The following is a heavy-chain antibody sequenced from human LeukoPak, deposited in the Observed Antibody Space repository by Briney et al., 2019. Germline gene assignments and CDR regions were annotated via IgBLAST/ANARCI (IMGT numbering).Heavy chain of an antibody. CDR2: ISQDGSET. Sequence: GSLRLSCAPSGFTFNSFFLNWVRLTPGRELEWVACISQDGSETFYMDSVRGRFTISRDNTKNSLDLQMNSLRAEDTAVYFCVRDLGHSRHYFEYWGQGALVTVSS. D-gene: IGHD7-27*01. CDR1: GFTFNSFF. V-gene: IGHV3-7*01. J-gene: IGHJ4*02. CDR3: VRDLGHSRHYFEY.